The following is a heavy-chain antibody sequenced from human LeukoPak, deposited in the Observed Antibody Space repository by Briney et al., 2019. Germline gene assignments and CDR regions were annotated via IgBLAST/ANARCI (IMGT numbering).Heavy chain of an antibody. CDR1: GGSFSGYY. CDR3: ARRTVKWLRSANFDY. V-gene: IGHV4-34*01. J-gene: IGHJ4*02. CDR2: INHSGST. Sequence: SSETLSLTSAVYGGSFSGYYWSWIRQPPGKGLEWIGEINHSGSTNYNPSLKSRVTISVDTSKNQFSLKLSSVTAADTAVYYCARRTVKWLRSANFDYWGQGTLVTVSS. D-gene: IGHD5-12*01.